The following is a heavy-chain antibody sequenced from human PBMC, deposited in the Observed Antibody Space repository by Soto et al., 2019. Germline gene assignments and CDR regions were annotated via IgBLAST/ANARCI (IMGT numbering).Heavy chain of an antibody. D-gene: IGHD3-3*01. CDR1: GFTFSDHY. J-gene: IGHJ3*02. CDR2: ISSSGSTI. V-gene: IGHV3-11*01. CDR3: AREHNDFWSGYYTRHDAFDI. Sequence: PGGSLRLSCAASGFTFSDHYMSWIRQDPGKGLEWVSYISSSGSTIYYADSVKGRFTISRDNAKNSLYLQMNSLRAEDTAVYYCAREHNDFWSGYYTRHDAFDIWGQGTMVTISS.